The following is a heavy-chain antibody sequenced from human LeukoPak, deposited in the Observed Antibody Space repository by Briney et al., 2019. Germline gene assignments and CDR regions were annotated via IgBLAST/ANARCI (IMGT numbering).Heavy chain of an antibody. V-gene: IGHV3-48*02. D-gene: IGHD3-10*01. CDR3: ARSRPLRGVTVDY. Sequence: GGSLRLSCAASGFTFSSYSMNWVRQAPGKGLECVSFISDSATTIYYVDSVKGRFTISRDNAKNSLYLQMNSLRDEDTAVYYCARSRPLRGVTVDYWGQGTLVTVSS. J-gene: IGHJ4*02. CDR2: ISDSATTI. CDR1: GFTFSSYS.